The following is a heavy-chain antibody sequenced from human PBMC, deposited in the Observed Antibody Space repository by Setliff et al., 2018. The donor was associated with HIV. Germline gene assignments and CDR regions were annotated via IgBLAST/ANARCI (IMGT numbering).Heavy chain of an antibody. D-gene: IGHD4-4*01. Sequence: SETLSLTCAVYGGSFSGSYWNWIRQPPGKGLEWIGEINHSGGTNYNPFFKSRVTISGDTSKNQFSLKLTAVTAADTAVYYCARRGNYYSTYDPFDYWGQGTLITVSS. V-gene: IGHV4-34*01. CDR3: ARRGNYYSTYDPFDY. CDR1: GGSFSGSY. CDR2: INHSGGT. J-gene: IGHJ4*02.